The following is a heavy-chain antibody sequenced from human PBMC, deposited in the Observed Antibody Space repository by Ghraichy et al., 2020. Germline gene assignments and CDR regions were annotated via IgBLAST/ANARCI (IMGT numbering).Heavy chain of an antibody. J-gene: IGHJ4*02. CDR2: ISAHDGYT. V-gene: IGHV1-18*01. CDR3: ARDLSSGCPAGGY. D-gene: IGHD6-19*01. CDR1: GYTFTTFG. Sequence: ASVKVSCKASGYTFTTFGFNWVRQAPGQGLEWMGWISAHDGYTTYAQNLQGRVTMTTDTSTSTAYMELRSLRSDDTAVYYCARDLSSGCPAGGYWGQGTMVTVSS.